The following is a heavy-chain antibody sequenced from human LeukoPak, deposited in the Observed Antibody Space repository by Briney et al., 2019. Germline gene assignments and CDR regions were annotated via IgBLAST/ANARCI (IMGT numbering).Heavy chain of an antibody. Sequence: PGGSLRLSCAASGFTFSNAWMSWVRQAPGKGLEWVGRIKSKTDGGTTDYAAPVKGRFTISRDDSKNTLYLQMNSLKTEDTAVYYCTTDLYCTNGVCRDYYYYGMDVWGQGTTVTVSS. CDR2: IKSKTDGGTT. CDR3: TTDLYCTNGVCRDYYYYGMDV. J-gene: IGHJ6*02. CDR1: GFTFSNAW. V-gene: IGHV3-15*01. D-gene: IGHD2-8*01.